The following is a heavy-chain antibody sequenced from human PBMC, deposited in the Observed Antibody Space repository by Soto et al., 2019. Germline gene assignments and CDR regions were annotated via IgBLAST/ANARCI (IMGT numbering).Heavy chain of an antibody. CDR3: ARNGSYYDFWSGYYFGGGMDV. D-gene: IGHD3-3*01. CDR1: GRSFSGYY. Sequence: PSETLSLTCAVYGRSFSGYYWSWIRQPPGKGLEWIGEINHSGSTNYNPSLKSRVTISVDTSKNQFSLKLSSVTAADTAVYYCARNGSYYDFWSGYYFGGGMDVWGQGTTVTVSS. V-gene: IGHV4-34*01. J-gene: IGHJ6*02. CDR2: INHSGST.